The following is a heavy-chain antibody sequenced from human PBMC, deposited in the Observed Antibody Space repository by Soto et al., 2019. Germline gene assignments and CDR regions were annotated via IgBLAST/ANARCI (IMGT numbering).Heavy chain of an antibody. CDR3: ARDRVVGAFFDY. V-gene: IGHV1-69*13. J-gene: IGHJ4*02. CDR2: IIPIFGTA. CDR1: GGTFSSYA. Sequence: GASVKVSCKASGGTFSSYAISWVRQAPGQGLEWMGGIIPIFGTANYAQKFQGRVTITADESTSTAYMELSSLRSEETAVYYCARDRVVGAFFDYWGQGTLVTVSS. D-gene: IGHD1-26*01.